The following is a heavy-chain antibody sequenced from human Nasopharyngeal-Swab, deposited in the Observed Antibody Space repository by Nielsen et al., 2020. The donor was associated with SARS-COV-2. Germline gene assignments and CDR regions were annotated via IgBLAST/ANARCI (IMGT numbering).Heavy chain of an antibody. D-gene: IGHD5-24*01. J-gene: IGHJ4*02. CDR2: IIPIFGTA. Sequence: NVACKASGYTFSSYAISWVRQAPGQGREWMGGIIPIFGTANYAQKLQGRVTITADESTSTAYMELSSLRSEDTAVYYCARDLEDGYNLRSPGDYWGQGTLVTVSS. CDR1: GYTFSSYA. V-gene: IGHV1-69*01. CDR3: ARDLEDGYNLRSPGDY.